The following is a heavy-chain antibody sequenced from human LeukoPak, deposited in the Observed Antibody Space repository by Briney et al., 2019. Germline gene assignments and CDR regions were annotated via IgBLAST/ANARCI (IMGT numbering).Heavy chain of an antibody. Sequence: SETLSLTCTVSGGSSGSYYWSWIRQPPGKGLEWIGYIYYSGSTNYNPSLKSRVTISVDTSKNQFSLKLSSVTAADTAVYYCARVGGSYHGGGDYFDYWGQGTLVTVSS. CDR2: IYYSGST. CDR3: ARVGGSYHGGGDYFDY. D-gene: IGHD1-26*01. J-gene: IGHJ4*02. V-gene: IGHV4-59*01. CDR1: GGSSGSYY.